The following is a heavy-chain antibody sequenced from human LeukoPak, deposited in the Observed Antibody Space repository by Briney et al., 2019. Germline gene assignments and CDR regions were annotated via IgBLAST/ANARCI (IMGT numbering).Heavy chain of an antibody. V-gene: IGHV3-20*04. CDR1: GFTFDDYG. CDR3: AREQRYGDYFVGDAFDI. D-gene: IGHD4-17*01. Sequence: RTGGSLRLSCAASGFTFDDYGMSWVRQAPGKGLEWVSGINWNGGSTSYADSVKGRFTISRDNAKNSLYLQMNSLRAEDTALYYCAREQRYGDYFVGDAFDIWGQGTMVTVSS. J-gene: IGHJ3*02. CDR2: INWNGGST.